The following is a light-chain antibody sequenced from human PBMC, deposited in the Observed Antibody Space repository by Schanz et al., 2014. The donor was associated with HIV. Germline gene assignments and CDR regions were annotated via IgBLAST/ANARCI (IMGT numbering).Light chain of an antibody. CDR1: QSVSSY. CDR3: QQRLT. V-gene: IGKV3-11*01. CDR2: DAS. Sequence: ILLTQSPATLSLSPGERATLSCRASQSVSSYLAWYQQKPGQAPRLLIYDASNRATGIPARFSGSGSGTDFTLTISSLEPEDFAVYYCQQRLTFGGGTKVEIK. J-gene: IGKJ4*01.